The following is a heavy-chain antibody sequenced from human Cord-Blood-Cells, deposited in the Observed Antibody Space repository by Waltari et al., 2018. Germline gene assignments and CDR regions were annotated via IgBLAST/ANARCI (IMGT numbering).Heavy chain of an antibody. CDR2: IYYSGRT. Sequence: QLQLQESGPGLVKPSETLSLTCTVSGGSISSSSYYWGWIRQPPWRGLEWIGSIYYSGRTYYNPSLKRRVTISVDTSKNQFSLKLSSVTAADTAVYYCARNRYYYDSSGYYIDYWGQGTLVTVSS. CDR1: GGSISSSSYY. V-gene: IGHV4-39*01. CDR3: ARNRYYYDSSGYYIDY. J-gene: IGHJ4*02. D-gene: IGHD3-22*01.